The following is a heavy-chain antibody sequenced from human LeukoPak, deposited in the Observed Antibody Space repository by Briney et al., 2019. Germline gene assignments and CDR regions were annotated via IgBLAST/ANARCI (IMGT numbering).Heavy chain of an antibody. J-gene: IGHJ6*03. Sequence: GGSLRLSCTASGFTFNDFVMQWVRQVPGKSLEWVALISEDGGTTDYASSVEGRFTISRDNTQKSLFLDMNNLGTEDTALYHCAKSGLGDHGIFAGRGSPYYYYLDVWGKGTTVIVSS. D-gene: IGHD2-21*02. CDR1: GFTFNDFV. CDR3: AKSGLGDHGIFAGRGSPYYYYLDV. CDR2: ISEDGGTT. V-gene: IGHV3-43*02.